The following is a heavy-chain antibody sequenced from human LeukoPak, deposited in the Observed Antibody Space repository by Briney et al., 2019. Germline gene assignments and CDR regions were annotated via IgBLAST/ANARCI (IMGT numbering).Heavy chain of an antibody. Sequence: SETLSLTCTVSGGSIGSGSYYWSWIRQPAGKGLEWMGRIYTSENTNYSPSLKSRVTISVDTSKNQFSLKLNSVTAADTAVYYCARIRAGGAYFDYWGQGTLVTVSS. D-gene: IGHD4-23*01. CDR2: IYTSENT. V-gene: IGHV4-61*02. CDR3: ARIRAGGAYFDY. CDR1: GGSIGSGSYY. J-gene: IGHJ4*02.